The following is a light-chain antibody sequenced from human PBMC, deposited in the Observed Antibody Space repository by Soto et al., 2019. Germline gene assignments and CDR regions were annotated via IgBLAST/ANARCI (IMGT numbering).Light chain of an antibody. CDR3: NSYRDTGARYV. CDR2: DVN. Sequence: QSVLTQPASVSGSPGQSITISCAGTTRDVGGYNYVSWYQQHPGKAPKLIIFDVNNWPSGVSDRFSGSKSGNTASLTISGLRVEDEAAYHCNSYRDTGARYVFGSGTKLTVL. J-gene: IGLJ1*01. V-gene: IGLV2-14*01. CDR1: TRDVGGYNY.